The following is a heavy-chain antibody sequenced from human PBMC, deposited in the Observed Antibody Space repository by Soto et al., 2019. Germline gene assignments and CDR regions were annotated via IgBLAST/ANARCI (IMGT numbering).Heavy chain of an antibody. V-gene: IGHV3-64*02. D-gene: IGHD4-17*01. CDR2: TSGSGRRT. CDR1: GFTFSTYG. J-gene: IGHJ2*01. CDR3: ARGRGDYENWNFDL. Sequence: EVQLVESGDALVQPGGSLRVSCEGSGFTFSTYGMHWVRQAPGKGLEFVSSTSGSGRRTSYADSVKGRFIISRDNSKNTLDLQRGSLRIEDTGVYYCARGRGDYENWNFDLWGRGSLVTVSS.